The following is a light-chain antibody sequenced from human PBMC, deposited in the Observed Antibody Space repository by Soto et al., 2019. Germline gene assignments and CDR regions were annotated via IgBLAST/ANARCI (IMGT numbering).Light chain of an antibody. V-gene: IGLV2-23*01. CDR3: CSYAGRTV. CDR1: TSFGGTYYF. CDR2: EGT. Sequence: QAVVTQPASVSGSTGQSITISCTGTTSFGGTYYFVSWYQQHPGKAPQVVIYEGTKRPSGISSRFSGSTSGSTASLTISGLQSEDEADYYCCSYAGRTVFGTGTKLTVL. J-gene: IGLJ1*01.